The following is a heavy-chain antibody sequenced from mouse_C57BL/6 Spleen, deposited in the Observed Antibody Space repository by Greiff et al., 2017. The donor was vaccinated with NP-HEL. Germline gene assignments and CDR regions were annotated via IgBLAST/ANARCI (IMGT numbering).Heavy chain of an antibody. CDR3: APYYSNYVDY. Sequence: VQLQESGAELARPGASVKMSCKASGYTFTSYTMHWVKQRPGQGLEWIGYINPSSGYTKYNQKFKDKATLTADKSSSTAYMQLSSLTSEDSAVYYCAPYYSNYVDYWGQGTTLTVSS. V-gene: IGHV1-4*01. D-gene: IGHD2-5*01. CDR2: INPSSGYT. J-gene: IGHJ2*01. CDR1: GYTFTSYT.